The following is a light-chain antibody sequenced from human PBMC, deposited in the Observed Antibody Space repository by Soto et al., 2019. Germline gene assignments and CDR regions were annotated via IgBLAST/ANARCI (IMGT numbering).Light chain of an antibody. J-gene: IGLJ2*01. CDR1: SSNIGAGYD. V-gene: IGLV1-40*01. CDR2: GNN. Sequence: QSVLTQPPSVSGAPGQRVTISCTGSSSNIGAGYDVHWYQQLPGTAPKLLIFGNNNRPSGVPDRFSGSKSGTSASLAITGLQAEDEGDYYCQSYDNKLSVSVFGGGTKLTVL. CDR3: QSYDNKLSVSV.